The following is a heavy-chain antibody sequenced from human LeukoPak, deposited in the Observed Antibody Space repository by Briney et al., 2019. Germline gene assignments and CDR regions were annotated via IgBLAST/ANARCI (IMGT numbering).Heavy chain of an antibody. CDR3: ARTYYYDSSGYPHAFDI. V-gene: IGHV4-59*01. CDR2: IYYTGST. D-gene: IGHD3-22*01. Sequence: PSETLSLTCTVSGGSISTYYWSWIRQPPGKGLEWIGYIYYTGSTSYNPSLKSRVTMSLDTSKNQFSLKLSSVTAADTAVYYCARTYYYDSSGYPHAFDIWGQGTMVTVSS. J-gene: IGHJ3*02. CDR1: GGSISTYY.